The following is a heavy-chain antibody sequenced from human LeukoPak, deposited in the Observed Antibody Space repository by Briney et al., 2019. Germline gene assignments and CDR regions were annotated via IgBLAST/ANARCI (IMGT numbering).Heavy chain of an antibody. J-gene: IGHJ4*02. CDR3: AKDRGVWGSSTN. D-gene: IGHD3-16*01. Sequence: GGSLRLSCAVSGFTVSSNYMSWVRQAPGKGLEWLSVIYPGGNTYYLDSVKGRFTISRDNSKNTLYLQMNSLRAEDTAVYYCAKDRGVWGSSTNWGRGTLVTVSS. V-gene: IGHV3-53*01. CDR2: IYPGGNT. CDR1: GFTVSSNY.